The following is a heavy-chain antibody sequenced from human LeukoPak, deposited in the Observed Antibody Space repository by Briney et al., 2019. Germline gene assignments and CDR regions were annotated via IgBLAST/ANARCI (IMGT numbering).Heavy chain of an antibody. CDR3: AELGITMIGGV. CDR1: GFTFSTSW. V-gene: IGHV3-48*04. D-gene: IGHD3-10*02. J-gene: IGHJ6*04. CDR2: ISSSGSTI. Sequence: GGSLRLSCAASGFTFSTSWMNWVRQAPGKGLEWVSYISSSGSTIHYADSVKGRFTISRDNAKNSLYLQMNSLRAEDTAVYYCAELGITMIGGVWGKGTTVTISS.